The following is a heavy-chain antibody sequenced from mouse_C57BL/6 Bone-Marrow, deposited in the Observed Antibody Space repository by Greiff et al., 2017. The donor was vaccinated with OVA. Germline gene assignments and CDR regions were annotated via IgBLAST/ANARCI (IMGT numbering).Heavy chain of an antibody. Sequence: QVQLQQPGAELVKPGASVTLSCKASGYTFTSYWMHWVKQRPGQGLEWLGMIHPNSGSTNYNEKFKSKATLTVDKSSSTAYMQLSSLTSEDSAVDYCAGGLLRTTLFAYWGQGTLVTVSA. CDR3: AGGLLRTTLFAY. D-gene: IGHD2-3*01. CDR1: GYTFTSYW. V-gene: IGHV1-64*01. J-gene: IGHJ3*01. CDR2: IHPNSGST.